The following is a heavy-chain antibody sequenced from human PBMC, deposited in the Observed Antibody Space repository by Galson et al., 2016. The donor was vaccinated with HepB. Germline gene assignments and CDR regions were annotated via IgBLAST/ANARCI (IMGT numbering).Heavy chain of an antibody. Sequence: SLRLSCAASGFTFSSYAMHWVRQAPGKGLEWVAVISFDGSNKYYADSVKGRFTISRDNSKNTLYLQMNSLRDEDTAVYYCAKDHGNRWLNNWCDPWGQGTLVTVSS. D-gene: IGHD6-19*01. V-gene: IGHV3-30-3*01. CDR2: ISFDGSNK. J-gene: IGHJ5*02. CDR1: GFTFSSYA. CDR3: AKDHGNRWLNNWCDP.